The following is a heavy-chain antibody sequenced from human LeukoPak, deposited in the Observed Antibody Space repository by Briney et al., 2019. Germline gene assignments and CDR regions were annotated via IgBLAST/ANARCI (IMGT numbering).Heavy chain of an antibody. V-gene: IGHV3-48*01. CDR1: GFTFSSYS. J-gene: IGHJ4*02. D-gene: IGHD3-10*01. CDR3: AKVDRPKTRYYYGSGSYKEAFDY. CDR2: ISSSSSTI. Sequence: GGSLRLSCAASGFTFSSYSMNWVRQAPGKGLEWVSYISSSSSTIYYADSVKGRFTISRDNAKNSLYLQMNSLRAEDTAVYYCAKVDRPKTRYYYGSGSYKEAFDYWGQGTLVTVSS.